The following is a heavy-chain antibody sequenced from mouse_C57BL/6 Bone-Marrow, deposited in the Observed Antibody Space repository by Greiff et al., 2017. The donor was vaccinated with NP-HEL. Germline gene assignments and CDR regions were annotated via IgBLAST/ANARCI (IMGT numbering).Heavy chain of an antibody. CDR3: TTYRLSRPRFAY. CDR1: GFNIKDYY. V-gene: IGHV14-1*01. CDR2: IDPEDGDT. Sequence: EVQLQQSGAELVRPGASVKLSCTASGFNIKDYYMHWVKQRPEQGLEWIGRIDPEDGDTEYAPKFQGKATMTADTSSNTAYLQLSSLTSEDTAVYYCTTYRLSRPRFAYWGQGTLVTVSA. J-gene: IGHJ3*01.